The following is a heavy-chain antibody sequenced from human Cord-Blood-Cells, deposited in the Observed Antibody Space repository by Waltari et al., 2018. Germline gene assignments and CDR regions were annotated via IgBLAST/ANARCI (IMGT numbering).Heavy chain of an antibody. CDR1: GGSFSGYY. D-gene: IGHD7-27*01. V-gene: IGHV4-34*01. J-gene: IGHJ4*02. CDR3: ARVRTGDFDY. Sequence: QVQLQQWGAGLLTPSEPLSLTCAVYGGSFSGYYWSWIRQPPGKGLEWIGKINHSGSTNYNPSLKSRVTISVDTSKNQFSLKLSSVTAADTAVYYCARVRTGDFDYWGQGTLVTVSS. CDR2: INHSGST.